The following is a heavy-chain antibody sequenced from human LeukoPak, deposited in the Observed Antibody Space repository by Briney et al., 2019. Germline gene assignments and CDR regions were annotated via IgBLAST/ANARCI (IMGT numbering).Heavy chain of an antibody. CDR1: GFTFSSSA. V-gene: IGHV3-48*01. CDR2: IGGDGVA. Sequence: GGSLRLSCAASGFTFSSSAMSWVRQAPGKGLEWVSYIGGDGVAFYADSVKGRFTMSKDDARKSLYLQMSSLRVEDTALYYCAKDRANWAIDDWGQGTQVTVSS. CDR3: AKDRANWAIDD. J-gene: IGHJ4*02. D-gene: IGHD2-2*02.